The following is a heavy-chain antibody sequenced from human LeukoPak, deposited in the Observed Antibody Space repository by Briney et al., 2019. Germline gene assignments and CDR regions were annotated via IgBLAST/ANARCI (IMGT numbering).Heavy chain of an antibody. CDR2: IHFGGTT. J-gene: IGHJ5*02. V-gene: IGHV4-4*07. CDR1: GGSISPYY. Sequence: SETLSLTCTVSGGSISPYYWTWIRQSAGKGLEWIGRIHFGGTTNYNPSLTGRITMSVDTSKNQFSLKLSSVTAADTAVYYCARGIRSWFDPWGQETLVTVSS. D-gene: IGHD2-21*01. CDR3: ARGIRSWFDP.